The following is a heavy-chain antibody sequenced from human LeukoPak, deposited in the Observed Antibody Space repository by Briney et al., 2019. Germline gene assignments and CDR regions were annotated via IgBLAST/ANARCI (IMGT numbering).Heavy chain of an antibody. CDR1: GYSISSGYY. CDR2: IYTSGST. Sequence: SETLSLTCTVSGYSISSGYYWGWIRPPAGKGLEWIGRIYTSGSTNYNPSLKSRVTMSVDTSKNQFSLKLSSVTAADTAVYYCARDTVRGVSRWFDPWGQGTLVTVSS. D-gene: IGHD3-10*01. V-gene: IGHV4-4*07. CDR3: ARDTVRGVSRWFDP. J-gene: IGHJ5*02.